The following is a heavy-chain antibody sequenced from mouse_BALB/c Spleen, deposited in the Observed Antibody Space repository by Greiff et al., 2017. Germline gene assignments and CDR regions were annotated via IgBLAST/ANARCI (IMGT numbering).Heavy chain of an antibody. V-gene: IGHV1-69*02. CDR1: GYTFTSYW. J-gene: IGHJ4*01. D-gene: IGHD4-1*01. CDR2: IYPSDSYT. Sequence: QVQLKQPGAELVRPGASVKLSCKASGYTFTSYWINWVKQRPGQGLEWIGNIYPSDSYTNYNQKFKDKATLTVDKSSSTAYMQLSSPTSEDSAVYYCTRSNWDVDYWGQGTSVTVSS. CDR3: TRSNWDVDY.